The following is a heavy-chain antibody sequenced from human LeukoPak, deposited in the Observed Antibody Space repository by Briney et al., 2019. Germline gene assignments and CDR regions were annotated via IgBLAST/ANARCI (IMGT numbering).Heavy chain of an antibody. J-gene: IGHJ3*02. CDR2: IYSGGSS. V-gene: IGHV3-66*01. Sequence: PGGSLRLSCAASGFTVSSTYMSWVRKAPGKGLEWVSVIYSGGSSYYADSVKGRFTISRDNSKNTLYLQMSSLRAEDTAVYYCARDHSTIVVTDAFDIWGQGTMVTVSS. CDR3: ARDHSTIVVTDAFDI. D-gene: IGHD3-22*01. CDR1: GFTVSSTY.